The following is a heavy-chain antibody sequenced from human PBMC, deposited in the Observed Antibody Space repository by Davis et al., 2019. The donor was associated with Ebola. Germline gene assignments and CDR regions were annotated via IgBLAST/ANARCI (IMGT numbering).Heavy chain of an antibody. CDR2: ISSGSRTI. V-gene: IGHV3-48*01. CDR3: ARDGTGDSWSVNYNDGMDV. J-gene: IGHJ6*02. D-gene: IGHD3-3*01. Sequence: PGGSLRLSCAASGFPFSSYSMNWVRQAPGKGPVWVSFISSGSRTIYYADSVKGRFTISRDNAKNSLYLQMNRLRAEDTSVYYCARDGTGDSWSVNYNDGMDVWGQGTTVTVSS. CDR1: GFPFSSYS.